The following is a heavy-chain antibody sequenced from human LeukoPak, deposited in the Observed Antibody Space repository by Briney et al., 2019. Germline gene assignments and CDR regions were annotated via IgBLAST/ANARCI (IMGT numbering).Heavy chain of an antibody. CDR3: AKGSSAALYYFDY. D-gene: IGHD2-2*01. CDR1: GFTFSSYA. V-gene: IGHV3-23*01. CDR2: ISGSGGST. Sequence: GGSPRLSCAASGFTFSSYAMSWVRQAPGKGLEWVSAISGSGGSTYYADSVKGRFTIFRDNSKNTLYLQMNSLRAEDTAVYYCAKGSSAALYYFDYWGQGTLVTVSS. J-gene: IGHJ4*02.